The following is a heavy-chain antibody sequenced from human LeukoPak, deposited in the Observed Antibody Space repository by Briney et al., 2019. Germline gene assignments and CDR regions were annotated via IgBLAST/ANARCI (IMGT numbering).Heavy chain of an antibody. D-gene: IGHD3-16*01. CDR2: IHYSGST. J-gene: IGHJ6*02. CDR1: GGSISGFY. CDR3: AKFGLYYNMDV. V-gene: IGHV4-59*03. Sequence: SETLSLTCAVSGGSISGFYGTWIRQPPGKGLEFIGQIHYSGSTEYNPSLKSRITMSVATSKNQFFLSLNSVTAADTAVYYCAKFGLYYNMDVWGQGTTVTVS.